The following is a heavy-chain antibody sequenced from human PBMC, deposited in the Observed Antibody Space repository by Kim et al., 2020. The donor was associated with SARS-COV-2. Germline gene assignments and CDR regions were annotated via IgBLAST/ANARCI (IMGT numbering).Heavy chain of an antibody. CDR2: ISGSGGST. D-gene: IGHD3-3*01. CDR3: AKDPRYLMEWSTYPRTQA. Sequence: GGSLRLSCAASGFTFSSYAMSWVRQAPGKGLEWVSAISGSGGSTYYADSVKGRFTISRDNSKNTLYLQMNSLRAEDTAVYYCAKDPRYLMEWSTYPRTQAWGQGTLVTVSS. V-gene: IGHV3-23*01. CDR1: GFTFSSYA. J-gene: IGHJ1*01.